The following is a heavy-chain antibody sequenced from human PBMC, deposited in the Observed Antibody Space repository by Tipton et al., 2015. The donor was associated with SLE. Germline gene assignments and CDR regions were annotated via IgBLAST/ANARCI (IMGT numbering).Heavy chain of an antibody. CDR1: GGSISSYY. D-gene: IGHD2-2*02. Sequence: TLSLTCTVSGGSISSYYWSWIRQPAGKGLEWIGRIYTSGSTNSNPSLKSRVTMSVDTSKNQFSLKLSSVTAADTAVYYCARRAVVVPAAIEEYYFDYWGQGTLVTVSS. CDR3: ARRAVVVPAAIEEYYFDY. V-gene: IGHV4-4*07. CDR2: IYTSGST. J-gene: IGHJ4*02.